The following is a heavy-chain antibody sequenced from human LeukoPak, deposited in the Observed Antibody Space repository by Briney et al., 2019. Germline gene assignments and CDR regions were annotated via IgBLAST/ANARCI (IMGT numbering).Heavy chain of an antibody. J-gene: IGHJ4*02. CDR3: ATQNGIQPWPWGSHYFDY. CDR2: INHSGST. Sequence: PSETLSLTCAVYGGSFSGYYWSWIRQPPGKGLEWIGEINHSGSTNYNPSLKSRVTISVDTSKNQFSLKLSSVTAADTAVHYCATQNGIQPWPWGSHYFDYWGQGTLVTVSS. CDR1: GGSFSGYY. V-gene: IGHV4-34*01. D-gene: IGHD5-18*01.